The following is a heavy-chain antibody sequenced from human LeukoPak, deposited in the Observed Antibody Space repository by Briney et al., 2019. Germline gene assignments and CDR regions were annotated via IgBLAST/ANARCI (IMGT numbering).Heavy chain of an antibody. CDR3: ARDYGDYASHFDY. CDR2: IWYDGSNK. J-gene: IGHJ4*02. Sequence: PGGSLRLSCEASGFTFSSYGMHWVRQAPGQGLEWVAVIWYDGSNKYYADSVKGRFTISRDNSKNTLYLQMNSLRAEDTAVYYCARDYGDYASHFDYWGQGTLVTVSS. D-gene: IGHD4-17*01. CDR1: GFTFSSYG. V-gene: IGHV3-33*01.